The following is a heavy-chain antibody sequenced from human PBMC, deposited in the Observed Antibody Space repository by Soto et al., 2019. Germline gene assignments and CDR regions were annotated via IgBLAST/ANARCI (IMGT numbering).Heavy chain of an antibody. CDR2: ISAINGTA. D-gene: IGHD6-6*01. CDR3: ASCIAAPNTYYYGMDV. CDR1: GYTFTNFG. Sequence: GASLKVSCKASGYTFTNFGISWVRQAPGQGLEWMGWISAINGTANYAQKFQGRVTITADESTSTAYMELSSLRSEDTAVYYCASCIAAPNTYYYGMDVWRQGTTVTVSS. V-gene: IGHV1-69*13. J-gene: IGHJ6*02.